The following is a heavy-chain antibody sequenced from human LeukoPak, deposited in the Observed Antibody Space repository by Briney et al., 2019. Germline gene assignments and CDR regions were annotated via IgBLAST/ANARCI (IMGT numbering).Heavy chain of an antibody. D-gene: IGHD5-12*01. CDR2: FKPTGGST. Sequence: ASVKVSCKASGYAFSNYYMHWVRQAPGQGLEWMGIFKPTGGSTNYSKKFQGRVTLTRDTSISTAYMELSRLRSDDTAVYYCARGGGYDMDGYWGQGTLVTVSS. V-gene: IGHV1-46*01. CDR1: GYAFSNYY. J-gene: IGHJ4*02. CDR3: ARGGGYDMDGY.